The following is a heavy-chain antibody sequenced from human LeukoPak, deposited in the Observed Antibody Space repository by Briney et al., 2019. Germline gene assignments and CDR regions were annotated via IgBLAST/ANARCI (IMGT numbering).Heavy chain of an antibody. CDR2: MYHSGST. CDR3: ARDVVAAAGTWDY. Sequence: ASETLSLTCTVSGGSISSYYWSWIRQPPGKGLEWIGSMYHSGSTYYNPPLKSRVTISEDTSKNQFSLKLGSVTAADTAVYYCARDVVAAAGTWDYWGQGTLVTVSS. V-gene: IGHV4-59*12. CDR1: GGSISSYY. J-gene: IGHJ4*02. D-gene: IGHD6-13*01.